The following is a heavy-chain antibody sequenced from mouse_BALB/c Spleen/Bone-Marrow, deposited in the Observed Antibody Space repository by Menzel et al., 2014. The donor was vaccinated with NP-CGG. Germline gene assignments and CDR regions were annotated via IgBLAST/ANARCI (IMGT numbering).Heavy chain of an antibody. V-gene: IGHV5-9-1*01. D-gene: IGHD2-3*01. Sequence: EVMLVEFGGGLVKPGGSLELSCAASGFTFSSFAMSWVRQTPEKRLEWVATISSGGGYTYYPDSVKGRFTISRDNAKNSLYLQMSSLRSEDTAMYYCARQESIYDGYYGGFTYWGRGTLVTVSA. CDR3: ARQESIYDGYYGGFTY. J-gene: IGHJ3*01. CDR1: GFTFSSFA. CDR2: ISSGGGYT.